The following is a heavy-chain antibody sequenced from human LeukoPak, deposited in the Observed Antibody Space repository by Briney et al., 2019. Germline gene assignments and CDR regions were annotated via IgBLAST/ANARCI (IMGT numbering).Heavy chain of an antibody. Sequence: ASVKVSCKASGYTFTSHYIHWVRQAPGQGVEWMGIINPSGDSASYVHNFQGRVTMTRDTYTSNLYMELANLTSEDTAVYYCAREDLEGWGSGFDYWGQGTRVTVSS. CDR1: GYTFTSHY. CDR3: AREDLEGWGSGFDY. D-gene: IGHD3-10*01. J-gene: IGHJ4*02. V-gene: IGHV1-46*01. CDR2: INPSGDSA.